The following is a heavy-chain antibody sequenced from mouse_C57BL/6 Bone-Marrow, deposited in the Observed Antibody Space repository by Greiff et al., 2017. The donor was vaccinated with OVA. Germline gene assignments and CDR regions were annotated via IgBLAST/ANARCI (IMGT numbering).Heavy chain of an antibody. CDR2: IYWDDDK. D-gene: IGHD1-1*01. Sequence: QVTLKVSGPGILQPSQTLSLSCSFSGFSLSTSGMGVSWIRQPPGKGLEWLAHIYWDDDKRSNPSLKSRLTISKDTSRNQVFLKITSVDTADTAAYYCSRSTVVAFHWYYDVWGTGTAVTVSS. CDR1: GFSLSTSGMG. V-gene: IGHV8-12*01. J-gene: IGHJ1*03. CDR3: SRSTVVAFHWYYDV.